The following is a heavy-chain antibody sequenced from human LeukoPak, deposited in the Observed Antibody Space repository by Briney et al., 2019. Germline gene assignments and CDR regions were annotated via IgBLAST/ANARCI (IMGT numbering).Heavy chain of an antibody. CDR1: GGSFSGYY. D-gene: IGHD2-21*01. CDR3: VRDGDRTHSPAQVFFDY. V-gene: IGHV4-34*01. CDR2: INHSGST. J-gene: IGHJ4*02. Sequence: SETLSLTCAVYGGSFSGYYWSWIRQPPGKGLEWIGEINHSGSTNYNPSLKSRVTILVDTSKNQFSLKLSSVTAADTAIYYCVRDGDRTHSPAQVFFDYWAQGTLVTISS.